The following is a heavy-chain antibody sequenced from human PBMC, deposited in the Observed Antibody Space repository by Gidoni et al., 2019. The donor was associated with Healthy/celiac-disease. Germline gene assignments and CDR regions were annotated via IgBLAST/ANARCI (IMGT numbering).Heavy chain of an antibody. CDR2: ISYDGSNK. CDR1: GFTFSSYG. D-gene: IGHD1-26*01. J-gene: IGHJ4*02. Sequence: QVQLVESGGGVVQPGRSLRLSCAASGFTFSSYGRHWVRQAPGKGLEWVAVISYDGSNKYYADSVKGRFTISRDNSKNTLYLQMNSLRAEDTAVYYCARDKEGATTDYWGQGTLVTVSS. CDR3: ARDKEGATTDY. V-gene: IGHV3-30*03.